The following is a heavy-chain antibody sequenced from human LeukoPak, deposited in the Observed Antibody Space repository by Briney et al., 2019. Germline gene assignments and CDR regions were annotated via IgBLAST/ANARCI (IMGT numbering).Heavy chain of an antibody. CDR1: GFTFSSYA. CDR3: ARDRRGSYYDSSGDLDY. J-gene: IGHJ4*02. D-gene: IGHD3-22*01. CDR2: ISYDGSNK. V-gene: IGHV3-30-3*01. Sequence: PGGSLRLSCAASGFTFSSYAMSWVRQAPGKGLEWVAVISYDGSNKYYADSVKGRFTISRDNSKNTLYLQMNSLRAEDTAVYYCARDRRGSYYDSSGDLDYWGQGTLVTVSS.